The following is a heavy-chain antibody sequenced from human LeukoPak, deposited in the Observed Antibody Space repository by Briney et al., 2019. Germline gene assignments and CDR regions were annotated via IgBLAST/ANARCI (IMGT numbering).Heavy chain of an antibody. J-gene: IGHJ6*02. Sequence: ASVKVSCKASGYTFTSYGISWVRQAPGQGLEWMGWIGAYNGNTNYAQKLQGRVTMTTDTSTSTAYMELRSLRSDDTAVYYCARGPQTTVTTPYYYYGMDVWGQGTTVTVSS. D-gene: IGHD4-11*01. CDR2: IGAYNGNT. CDR1: GYTFTSYG. V-gene: IGHV1-18*01. CDR3: ARGPQTTVTTPYYYYGMDV.